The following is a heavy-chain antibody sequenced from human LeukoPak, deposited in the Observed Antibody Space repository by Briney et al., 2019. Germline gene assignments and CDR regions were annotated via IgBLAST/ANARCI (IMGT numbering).Heavy chain of an antibody. CDR2: ISGSGGST. Sequence: SCKASGYTFSSYAMSWVRQAPGKGLEWVSAISGSGGSTYYADSVKGRFTISRDNSKNTLYLQMNSLRAEDTAVYYCVKRWLQFFDYWGQGTLVTVSS. D-gene: IGHD5-24*01. CDR3: VKRWLQFFDY. J-gene: IGHJ4*02. CDR1: GYTFSSYA. V-gene: IGHV3-23*01.